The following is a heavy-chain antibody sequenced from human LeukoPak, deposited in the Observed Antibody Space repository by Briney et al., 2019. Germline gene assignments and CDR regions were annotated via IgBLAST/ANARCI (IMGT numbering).Heavy chain of an antibody. CDR3: ARGRPSTSIAAAGVNWFDP. V-gene: IGHV3-48*03. CDR2: ISSSGSTI. J-gene: IGHJ5*02. CDR1: GFTFSSYE. D-gene: IGHD6-13*01. Sequence: GGSLRLSCAASGFTFSSYEMNWVRQAPGKGLEWVSYISSSGSTIYYADSVKGRFTISRDNAKNSLYLQMNSLRSEDTAVYYCARGRPSTSIAAAGVNWFDPLGPGNPGHRLL.